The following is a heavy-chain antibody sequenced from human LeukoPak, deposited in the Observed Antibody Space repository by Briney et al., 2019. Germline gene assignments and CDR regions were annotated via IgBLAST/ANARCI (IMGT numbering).Heavy chain of an antibody. CDR1: GGTFSSYA. CDR2: IIPIFGTA. V-gene: IGHV1-69*01. J-gene: IGHJ4*02. D-gene: IGHD3-3*01. Sequence: SVKVSCKASGGTFSSYAISWVRQAPGQGLEWMGGIIPIFGTANYAQKFQGRVTITADESTSTAYMELSSLRSDDTAVYYCARDPRGITIFGVGYDYWGQGTLVTVSS. CDR3: ARDPRGITIFGVGYDY.